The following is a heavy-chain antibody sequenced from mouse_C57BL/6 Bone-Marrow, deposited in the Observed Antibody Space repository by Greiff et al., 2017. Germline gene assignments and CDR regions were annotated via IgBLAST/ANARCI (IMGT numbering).Heavy chain of an antibody. CDR3: ARPRFYGNSWFAY. Sequence: EVMLVESGGGLVKPGGSLKLSCAASGFPFSDYGMHWVRQAPEKGLEWVAYISSGSSTIYYADTVKGRFTIARDNAKNTLFLQMTSLRSEDTAMYYCARPRFYGNSWFAYWGQGTLVTVSA. CDR2: ISSGSSTI. D-gene: IGHD2-1*01. V-gene: IGHV5-17*01. J-gene: IGHJ3*01. CDR1: GFPFSDYG.